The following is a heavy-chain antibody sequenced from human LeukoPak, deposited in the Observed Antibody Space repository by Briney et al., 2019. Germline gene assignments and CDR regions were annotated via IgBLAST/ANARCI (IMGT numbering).Heavy chain of an antibody. CDR2: ISYDGSNK. CDR3: AKLATAVAGIDY. Sequence: PGGSLRLSCAASGFTFSSYGMHWVRQAPGKGLEWVAVISYDGSNKYYADSVKGRFTISRDNSKNTLYLQMNSLRAEDTAVYYCAKLATAVAGIDYWGQGTLVTVSS. D-gene: IGHD6-19*01. V-gene: IGHV3-30*18. J-gene: IGHJ4*02. CDR1: GFTFSSYG.